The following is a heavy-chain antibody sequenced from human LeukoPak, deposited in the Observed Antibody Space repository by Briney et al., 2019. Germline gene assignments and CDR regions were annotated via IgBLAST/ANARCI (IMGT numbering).Heavy chain of an antibody. CDR1: GFTFSSFA. CDR3: ARDLNYYGSGSYYNPPYYYGMDV. D-gene: IGHD3-10*01. V-gene: IGHV3-30-3*01. CDR2: ISYDENKK. Sequence: PGRSLRLSCAASGFTFSSFAIHWVRQAPGKGLEWVAIISYDENKKYYADSVKGRFTISRDNSKNTLYLQMNSLRAEDTAVYYCARDLNYYGSGSYYNPPYYYGMDVWGQGTTVTVSS. J-gene: IGHJ6*02.